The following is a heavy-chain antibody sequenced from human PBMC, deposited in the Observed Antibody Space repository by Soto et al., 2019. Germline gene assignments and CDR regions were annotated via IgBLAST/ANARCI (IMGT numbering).Heavy chain of an antibody. V-gene: IGHV5-51*01. CDR1: GYSFTSYW. D-gene: IGHD2-2*02. CDR3: ARRCSSTSCYNTGYSYGKPALDAFDI. Sequence: GESLKISCKGSGYSFTSYWIGWVRQMPGKGLEWMGIIYPGDSDTRYSPSFQGQVTISADKSISTAYLQWSSLKASDTAMYYCARRCSSTSCYNTGYSYGKPALDAFDIWGQGTMVTVSS. J-gene: IGHJ3*02. CDR2: IYPGDSDT.